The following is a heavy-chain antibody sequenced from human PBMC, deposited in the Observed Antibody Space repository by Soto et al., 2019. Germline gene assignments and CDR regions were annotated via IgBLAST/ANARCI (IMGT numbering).Heavy chain of an antibody. CDR1: GFTFSSYE. Sequence: EVQLVESGGGLVQPGGSLRLSCAASGFTFSSYEMNWVRQAPGKGLEWVSYISSSGSTIYYADSVKGRFTISRDNAKNSLYLQMTSLRAEDTAVYYCARGGGRGAYFDYWGQGTLVTVSS. CDR3: ARGGGRGAYFDY. V-gene: IGHV3-48*03. J-gene: IGHJ4*02. CDR2: ISSSGSTI. D-gene: IGHD1-26*01.